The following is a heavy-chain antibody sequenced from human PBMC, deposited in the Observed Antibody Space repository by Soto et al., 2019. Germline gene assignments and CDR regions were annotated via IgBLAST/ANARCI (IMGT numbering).Heavy chain of an antibody. Sequence: PSETLSLTCTVSCGSISSYYWSWIRQPPGKGLEWIGYIYYSGSTNYNPSLKSRVTISVDTSKNQFSLKLSSVTAADTAVYYCARVWGGAFGIWGQGTMVTVSS. V-gene: IGHV4-59*01. J-gene: IGHJ3*02. D-gene: IGHD3-10*01. CDR1: CGSISSYY. CDR2: IYYSGST. CDR3: ARVWGGAFGI.